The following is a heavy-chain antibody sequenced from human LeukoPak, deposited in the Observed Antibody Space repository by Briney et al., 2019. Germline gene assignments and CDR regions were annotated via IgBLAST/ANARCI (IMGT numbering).Heavy chain of an antibody. CDR1: GFTFSSYW. J-gene: IGHJ4*02. D-gene: IGHD3-22*01. Sequence: GGSLRLSCAASGFTFSSYWMTWVRQAPGKGLEWVANIKQDGSQKFYLNSVKGRFTISRDNAKESLFLQMNSLRAEDTAVYYCARHYDSTAYSLDYWGQGTLVTVSS. CDR3: ARHYDSTAYSLDY. V-gene: IGHV3-7*01. CDR2: IKQDGSQK.